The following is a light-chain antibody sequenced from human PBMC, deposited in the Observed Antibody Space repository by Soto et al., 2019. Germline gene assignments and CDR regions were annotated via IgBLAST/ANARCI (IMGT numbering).Light chain of an antibody. J-gene: IGKJ5*01. V-gene: IGKV3-15*01. CDR1: QSISDT. CDR3: QQYNKWPPIT. CDR2: GAS. Sequence: EIVMTQSPATLSVSPVGRATLSCRASQSISDTLAWYQQKPGQAPRLLIFGASTRATGIPARFSGSGSGTEFTLTISSLQSEDFAVYYCQQYNKWPPITFGQGTRLEIK.